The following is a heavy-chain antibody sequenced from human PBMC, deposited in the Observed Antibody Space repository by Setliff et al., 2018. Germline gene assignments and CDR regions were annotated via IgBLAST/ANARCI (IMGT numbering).Heavy chain of an antibody. Sequence: EASVKVSCKVSGYTLTELSMHWVRQAPGKGLEWMGGFDPEDGETIYAQKFQGRVTMTEDTSTDTAYMELSSMRSEDTAVYYCATVDIVATITGGYYFDYWGQGTLVTVSS. CDR2: FDPEDGET. CDR1: GYTLTELS. CDR3: ATVDIVATITGGYYFDY. D-gene: IGHD5-12*01. J-gene: IGHJ4*02. V-gene: IGHV1-24*01.